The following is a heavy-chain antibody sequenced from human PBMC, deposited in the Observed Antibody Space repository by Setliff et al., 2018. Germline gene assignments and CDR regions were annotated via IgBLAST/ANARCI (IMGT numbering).Heavy chain of an antibody. J-gene: IGHJ3*02. V-gene: IGHV4-39*07. CDR3: ARDASTSDGRNAFDI. CDR1: GGSISDNGYF. CDR2: IYFGGNT. Sequence: ASETLSLTCTVPGGSISDNGYFWGWVRRPPGKGLEWIGNIYFGGNTYFNPSFKSRVTMSIDTSNSQFSLKLSSVTAADTAIYYCARDASTSDGRNAFDIWGQGTMVTVSS. D-gene: IGHD2-2*01.